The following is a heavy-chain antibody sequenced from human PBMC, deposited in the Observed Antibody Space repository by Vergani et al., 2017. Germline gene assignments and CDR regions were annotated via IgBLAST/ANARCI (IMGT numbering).Heavy chain of an antibody. CDR2: INPNSGGT. CDR1: GYTFTGYY. D-gene: IGHD3-3*01. Sequence: QVQLVQSGAEVKKPGASVKVSCKASGYTFTGYYMHWVRQAPGQGLEWMGWINPNSGGTNYAQKFQGRVTMTRDTSISTAYMELSRLRSDDTAVYYCATDYDFWSGPYYYGMDVWGQGTTVTVSS. CDR3: ATDYDFWSGPYYYGMDV. J-gene: IGHJ6*02. V-gene: IGHV1-2*02.